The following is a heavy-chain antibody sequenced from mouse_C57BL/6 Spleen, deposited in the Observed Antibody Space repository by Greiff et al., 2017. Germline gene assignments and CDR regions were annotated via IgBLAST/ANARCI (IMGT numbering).Heavy chain of an antibody. D-gene: IGHD2-3*01. CDR2: IYPGDGDT. CDR3: ARGLLNPFYAMDY. J-gene: IGHJ4*01. V-gene: IGHV1-82*01. Sequence: QVQLKQSGPELVKPGASVKISCKASGYAFSSSWMNWVKQRPGKGLEWIGRIYPGDGDTNYNGKFKGKATLTADKSSSTAYMQLSSLTSEDSAVYFCARGLLNPFYAMDYWGQGTSVTVSS. CDR1: GYAFSSSW.